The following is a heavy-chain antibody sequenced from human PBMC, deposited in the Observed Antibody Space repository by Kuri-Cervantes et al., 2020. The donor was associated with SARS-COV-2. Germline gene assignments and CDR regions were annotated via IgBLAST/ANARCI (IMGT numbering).Heavy chain of an antibody. CDR3: ARQMMSSITIFGVVITRNWFDP. J-gene: IGHJ5*02. Sequence: SETLSLTCAVYGGSFSGYYWGWIRQPPGKGLEWIGSINYSGSTYYNPSLKSRVTISVDTSKNQFSLKLSSVTAADTAVYYCARQMMSSITIFGVVITRNWFDPWGQGTLVTVSS. V-gene: IGHV4-34*01. CDR2: INYSGST. D-gene: IGHD3-3*01. CDR1: GGSFSGYY.